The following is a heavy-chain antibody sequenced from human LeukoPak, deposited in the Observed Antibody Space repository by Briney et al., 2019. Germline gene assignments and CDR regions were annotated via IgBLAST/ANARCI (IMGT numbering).Heavy chain of an antibody. CDR3: AKTAGRITMIVVVHYYYYMDV. CDR1: GFTFSSYG. Sequence: PGGSLRLSCAASGFTFSSYGMSWVRQAPGKGLEWVSAISGSGGSTYYADSVKGRFTISRDNSKNTLYLQMNSLRAEDTAVYYCAKTAGRITMIVVVHYYYYMDVWGKGTTVTVSS. D-gene: IGHD3-22*01. J-gene: IGHJ6*03. CDR2: ISGSGGST. V-gene: IGHV3-23*01.